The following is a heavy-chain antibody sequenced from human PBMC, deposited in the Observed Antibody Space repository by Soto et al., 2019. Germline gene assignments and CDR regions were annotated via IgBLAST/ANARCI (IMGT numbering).Heavy chain of an antibody. V-gene: IGHV1-69*01. CDR2: ITPIFGAS. D-gene: IGHD3-10*01. Sequence: QVQLVQSGAEVQKPGSSIKVSCKASGGTFLGHTFTWVRQAPGQGLEWMGGITPIFGASNYAQNFQGRVKITADESTSTVYMEMGSLRSEDTAVYYCARLRPPTSRPTVTMVRGVINGYFDYWGQGTPVTVSS. J-gene: IGHJ4*02. CDR1: GGTFLGHT. CDR3: ARLRPPTSRPTVTMVRGVINGYFDY.